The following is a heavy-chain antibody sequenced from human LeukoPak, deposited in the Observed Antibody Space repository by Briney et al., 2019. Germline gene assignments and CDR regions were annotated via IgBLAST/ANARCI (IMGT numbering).Heavy chain of an antibody. CDR2: VSGSGSYI. J-gene: IGHJ3*02. D-gene: IGHD4-11*01. Sequence: GGSLRLSCAASGFTFSSYVMNWVRQAPGKGLEWVSAVSGSGSYIYYADSVKGRFTISRDNAKNSLYLQMNSLRAEDTAVYYCARGMTVTSDAFDIWGQGTMVTVSS. CDR3: ARGMTVTSDAFDI. CDR1: GFTFSSYV. V-gene: IGHV3-21*01.